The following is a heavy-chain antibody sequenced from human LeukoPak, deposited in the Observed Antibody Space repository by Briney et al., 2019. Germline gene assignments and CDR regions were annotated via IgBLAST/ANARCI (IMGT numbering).Heavy chain of an antibody. Sequence: ASVKVSCKASGYTFTGYYMHWVRQAPGQGLEWMGWINPNSGGTNYAQKFQGRVTMTRDTSISTAYMELSRLRSDDTAVYYCARAYYDSSGYSTLGYWGQGTLVTVSS. D-gene: IGHD3-22*01. CDR3: ARAYYDSSGYSTLGY. V-gene: IGHV1-2*02. CDR2: INPNSGGT. J-gene: IGHJ4*02. CDR1: GYTFTGYY.